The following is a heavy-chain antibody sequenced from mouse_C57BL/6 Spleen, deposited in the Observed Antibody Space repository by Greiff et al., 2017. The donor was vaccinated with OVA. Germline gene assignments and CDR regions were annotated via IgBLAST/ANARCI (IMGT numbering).Heavy chain of an antibody. CDR2: IYPGDGDT. J-gene: IGHJ4*01. CDR1: GYAFSSYW. V-gene: IGHV1-80*01. D-gene: IGHD4-1*01. CDR3: ARGDTGAMDY. Sequence: VMLVESGAELVKPGASVKISCKASGYAFSSYWMNWVKQRPGKGLEWIGQIYPGDGDTNYNGKFKGKATLTADKSSSTAYMQLSSLTSEDSAVYFCARGDTGAMDYWGQGTSVTVSS.